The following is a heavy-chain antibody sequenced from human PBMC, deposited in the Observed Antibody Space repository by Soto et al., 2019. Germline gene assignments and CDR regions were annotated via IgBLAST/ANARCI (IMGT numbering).Heavy chain of an antibody. CDR3: ATMGTPATGRYFFDY. J-gene: IGHJ4*02. Sequence: PSETLSLTCTVSGGSISSGNYYWSWIRQPPGKGLEWIGFISYSGSTYYSTSLKSRVTISVDTSKSQFSLNLSFVTAADTAVYYCATMGTPATGRYFFDYWGQGSLVTVSS. D-gene: IGHD2-15*01. V-gene: IGHV4-30-4*01. CDR2: ISYSGST. CDR1: GGSISSGNYY.